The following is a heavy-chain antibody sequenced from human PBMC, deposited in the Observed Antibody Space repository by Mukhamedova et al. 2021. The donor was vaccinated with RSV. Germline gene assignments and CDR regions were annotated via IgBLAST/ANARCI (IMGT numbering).Heavy chain of an antibody. D-gene: IGHD7-27*01. Sequence: VRQAPGKGLEWVAVVWTDGRTKIYADSVKGRFTISRDNSKSTLYLQMNNVRVEDTAVYYCARDGGSGAALDAWGQGALGTVS. CDR2: VWTDGRTK. CDR3: ARDGGSGAALDA. V-gene: IGHV3-33*01. J-gene: IGHJ5*02.